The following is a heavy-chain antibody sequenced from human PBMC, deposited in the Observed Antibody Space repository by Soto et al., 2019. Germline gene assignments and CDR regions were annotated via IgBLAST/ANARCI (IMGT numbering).Heavy chain of an antibody. V-gene: IGHV1-69*13. D-gene: IGHD3-10*01. CDR2: IIPIFDTA. CDR3: ARESVGRINNFDP. Sequence: SVKVSCKASGGTFSSYAISWVRQAPGQGLEWMGGIIPIFDTANYAQNFQGRVTITADESTSTAYMELSSLRSEDTAVYYCARESVGRINNFDPWGQGTLVTVSS. J-gene: IGHJ5*02. CDR1: GGTFSSYA.